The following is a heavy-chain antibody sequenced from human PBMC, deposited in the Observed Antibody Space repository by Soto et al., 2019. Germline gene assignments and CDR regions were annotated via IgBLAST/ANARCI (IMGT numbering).Heavy chain of an antibody. J-gene: IGHJ2*01. Sequence: QVQLQQWGAGLLKPSETLSLTCAVYGGSFSGYYWSWIRQPPGKGLEWIGEINHSGSTNYNPSLKSRVTISVDTSKNQFALKLSSVTAADTAVYYCASPRALTHTVTTDRDWYFDLWGRGTLVTVSS. CDR2: INHSGST. V-gene: IGHV4-34*01. CDR3: ASPRALTHTVTTDRDWYFDL. D-gene: IGHD4-17*01. CDR1: GGSFSGYY.